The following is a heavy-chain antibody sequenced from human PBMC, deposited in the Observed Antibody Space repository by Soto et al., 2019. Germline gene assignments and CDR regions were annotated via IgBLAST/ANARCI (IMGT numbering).Heavy chain of an antibody. Sequence: GVSLRLSCAASGFTFSSYGMHWVRQAPGKGLEWVAVIWYDGSNKYYADSVKGRFTISRDNSKNTLYLQMNSLRAEDTAVYYCARDAGTGSGPEYYMDVWGKGTTVTVSS. D-gene: IGHD3-10*01. CDR1: GFTFSSYG. CDR2: IWYDGSNK. J-gene: IGHJ6*03. CDR3: ARDAGTGSGPEYYMDV. V-gene: IGHV3-33*01.